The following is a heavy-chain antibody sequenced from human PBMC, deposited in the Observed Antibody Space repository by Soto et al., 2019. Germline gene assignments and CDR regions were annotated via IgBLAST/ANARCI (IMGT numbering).Heavy chain of an antibody. Sequence: SVKVSCKASGGTFSSYAISWVRQAPGQGLEWMGGIIPIFGTANYAQKFQGRVTITADESTSTAYMELSSLRSEDTVVYYCARARITIFGVVTHYYYYGMDVWGQGTTVTVSS. J-gene: IGHJ6*02. CDR3: ARARITIFGVVTHYYYYGMDV. V-gene: IGHV1-69*13. D-gene: IGHD3-3*01. CDR1: GGTFSSYA. CDR2: IIPIFGTA.